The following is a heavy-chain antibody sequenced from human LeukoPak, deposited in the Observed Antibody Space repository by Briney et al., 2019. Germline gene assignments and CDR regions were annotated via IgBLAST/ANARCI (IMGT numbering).Heavy chain of an antibody. CDR1: GGPISSNY. CDR3: ARGLAVSIYYFDY. Sequence: PSETLSLTCTVSGGPISSNYWSWIRQSPGKGLEWIGYIYYRGSTDYNPSLKSRVTISVDTSKNQFSLKLSSVTAADTAVYYCARGLAVSIYYFDYWGQGTLVTVSS. D-gene: IGHD3-16*02. V-gene: IGHV4-59*12. CDR2: IYYRGST. J-gene: IGHJ4*02.